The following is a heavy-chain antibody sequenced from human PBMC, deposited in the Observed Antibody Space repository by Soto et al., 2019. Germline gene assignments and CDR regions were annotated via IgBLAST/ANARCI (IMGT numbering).Heavy chain of an antibody. V-gene: IGHV4-59*08. CDR1: GGSISSYY. CDR3: ARAPPYYYGSGSPGGWFDP. J-gene: IGHJ5*02. Sequence: SETLSLTCTVSGGSISSYYWSWIRQPPGKGLEWIGYIYYSGSTNYNPSLKSRVTISVDTSKNQFSLKLSSVTAADTAVYYCARAPPYYYGSGSPGGWFDPWGQGTLVTVS. CDR2: IYYSGST. D-gene: IGHD3-10*01.